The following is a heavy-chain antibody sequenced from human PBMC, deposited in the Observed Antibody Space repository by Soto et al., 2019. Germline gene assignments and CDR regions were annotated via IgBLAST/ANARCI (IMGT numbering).Heavy chain of an antibody. V-gene: IGHV4-31*03. CDR1: GGSISSGGYY. J-gene: IGHJ5*02. D-gene: IGHD3-22*01. CDR2: IYYSGST. CDR3: ARAGDYYDSSPPGWFDP. Sequence: SETLSLTCTVSGGSISSGGYYWSWIRQHPGKGLEWIGYIYYSGSTYYNPSLKSRVTISVDTSKNQFSLKLSSVTAADTAVYYCARAGDYYDSSPPGWFDPWGQGTLVTVSS.